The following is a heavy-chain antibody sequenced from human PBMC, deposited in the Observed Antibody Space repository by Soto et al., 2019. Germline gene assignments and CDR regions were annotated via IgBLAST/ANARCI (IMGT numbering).Heavy chain of an antibody. CDR3: ARVPRRAYYYDSSGYQYGMDV. D-gene: IGHD3-22*01. CDR1: GYTFTSYG. V-gene: IGHV1-18*01. Sequence: ASVKVSCKASGYTFTSYGISWVRQAPGQGLEWMGWISAYNGNTNYAQKLQGRVTMTTDTSTSTAYMELRSLRSDDTAVYYCARVPRRAYYYDSSGYQYGMDVWGQGTTVTVSS. CDR2: ISAYNGNT. J-gene: IGHJ6*02.